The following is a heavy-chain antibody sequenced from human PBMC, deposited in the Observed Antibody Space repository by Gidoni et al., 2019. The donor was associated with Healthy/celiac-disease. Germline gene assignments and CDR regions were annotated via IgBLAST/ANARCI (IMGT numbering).Heavy chain of an antibody. CDR3: ARQVPPYYYDSSGYEY. CDR1: GGSISSSSIY. CDR2: IYYSGST. Sequence: QLQLQESGPGLVKPSETLSLTCTVSGGSISSSSIYWGWIRQPPGKGLEWIGSIYYSGSTYYNPSLKSRVTIYVDTSKNQLSLKLSSVTAADTAVYYCARQVPPYYYDSSGYEYWGQGTLVTVSS. V-gene: IGHV4-39*01. D-gene: IGHD3-22*01. J-gene: IGHJ4*02.